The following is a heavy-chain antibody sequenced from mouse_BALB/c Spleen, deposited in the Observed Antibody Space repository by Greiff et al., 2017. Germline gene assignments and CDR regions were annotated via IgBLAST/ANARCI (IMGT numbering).Heavy chain of an antibody. V-gene: IGHV1-61*01. D-gene: IGHD2-4*01. J-gene: IGHJ2*01. CDR2: IHPSDSET. Sequence: GQLHQPGAELVRPAASVKLSCKASGYSFTSYWMNWVKQRPGHGLEWIGMIHPSDSETRFNPKFKDKATVTVDKSASTAYMQLSSPTSEDSAVYYCARWPTMITADYWGQGTTLTVSA. CDR1: GYSFTSYW. CDR3: ARWPTMITADY.